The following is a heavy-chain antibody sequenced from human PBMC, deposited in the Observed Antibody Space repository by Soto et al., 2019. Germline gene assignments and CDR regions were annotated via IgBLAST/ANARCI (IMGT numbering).Heavy chain of an antibody. J-gene: IGHJ5*02. CDR3: ARGRVRYSSSYYFEP. CDR2: MNPDSGHT. D-gene: IGHD6-6*01. Sequence: QVQLVQSGAEVTKPGASVKVSCKASGYTFTSYDINWVRQATGQGPEWMGSMNPDSGHTGYARKFRGRVSMTRNTSISTAYMELSSLRSDDTAIYYCARGRVRYSSSYYFEPWSRGTLVTVSS. V-gene: IGHV1-8*01. CDR1: GYTFTSYD.